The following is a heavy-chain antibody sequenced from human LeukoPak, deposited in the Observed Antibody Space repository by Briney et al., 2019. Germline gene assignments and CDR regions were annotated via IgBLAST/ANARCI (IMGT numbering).Heavy chain of an antibody. CDR1: GFAFSSYG. CDR2: ITPSSSSI. J-gene: IGHJ4*02. V-gene: IGHV3-21*06. CDR3: ASEYDSPFDF. D-gene: IGHD1-1*01. Sequence: GGSLTLSCAASGFAFSSYGMSWVRQAPGKGLAWVSSITPSSSSIFYADSVKGRFTISRDNAKNLLYLQMSSLRAENTAVYYCASEYDSPFDFCGQGTLVTVSS.